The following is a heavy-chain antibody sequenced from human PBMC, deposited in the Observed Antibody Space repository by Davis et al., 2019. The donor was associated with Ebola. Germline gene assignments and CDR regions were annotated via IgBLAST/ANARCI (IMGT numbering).Heavy chain of an antibody. J-gene: IGHJ4*02. D-gene: IGHD4-17*01. CDR2: ISYDGSNK. CDR3: AKGSDYGDVGHFDY. Sequence: PGGSLRLSCAASGFTFSSYAMHWVRQAPGKGLKWVAVISYDGSNKYYADFVKGRFTISRDNSKNTLYLQMNSLGVEDTAVYYCAKGSDYGDVGHFDYWGQGTLVTVSS. V-gene: IGHV3-30-3*01. CDR1: GFTFSSYA.